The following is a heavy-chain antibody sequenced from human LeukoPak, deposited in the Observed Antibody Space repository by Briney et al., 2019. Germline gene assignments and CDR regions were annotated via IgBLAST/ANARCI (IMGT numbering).Heavy chain of an antibody. V-gene: IGHV3-21*01. CDR3: ARDPPTYYYDSSGFGG. J-gene: IGHJ4*02. CDR1: GFTFSSYS. Sequence: GGSLRLSCAASGFTFSSYSMNWVRQAPGKGLEWVSSISSSSSYIYYADSVKGRFTISRDNVKNSLYLQMNSLRAEDTAVYYCARDPPTYYYDSSGFGGWGQGTLVTVSS. CDR2: ISSSSSYI. D-gene: IGHD3-22*01.